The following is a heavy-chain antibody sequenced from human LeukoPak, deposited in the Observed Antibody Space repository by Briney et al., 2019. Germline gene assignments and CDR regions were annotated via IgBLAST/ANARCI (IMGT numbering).Heavy chain of an antibody. CDR3: ARAVATITRAFDY. V-gene: IGHV3-33*01. CDR1: GFTFSSYG. CDR2: IWYDGSNK. J-gene: IGHJ4*02. Sequence: GRSLRLSCAASGFTFSSYGMHWVRQAPGKGLEWVAVIWYDGSNKYYADSVKGRFTISRDNSKNTLYLRMNSLRAEDTAVYYCARAVATITRAFDYWGQGTLVTVSS. D-gene: IGHD5-12*01.